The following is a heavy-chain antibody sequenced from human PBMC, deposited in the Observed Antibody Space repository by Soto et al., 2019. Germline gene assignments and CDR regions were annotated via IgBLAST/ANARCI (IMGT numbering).Heavy chain of an antibody. Sequence: PSETLSPTCTVSGGSISSSSYYGGCIRQPPGKGLEWIGSIYYSGSTYYNPSLKSRVTISVDTSKNQFSLKLSSVTAADTAVYYCATTYSSGWSTYYYYYYGMDVWGQGTTVTFSS. CDR1: GGSISSSSYY. CDR2: IYYSGST. J-gene: IGHJ6*02. V-gene: IGHV4-39*01. CDR3: ATTYSSGWSTYYYYYYGMDV. D-gene: IGHD6-19*01.